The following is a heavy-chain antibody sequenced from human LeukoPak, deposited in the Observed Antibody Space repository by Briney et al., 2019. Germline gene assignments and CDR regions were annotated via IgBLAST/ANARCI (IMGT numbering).Heavy chain of an antibody. D-gene: IGHD6-13*01. CDR1: GGSINSYY. J-gene: IGHJ3*02. CDR2: IYTSGST. V-gene: IGHV4-4*07. CDR3: ARGAMVYSSSWSSFDAFDI. Sequence: SETLSLTCTVSGGSINSYYWSWIRQPAGKGLEWIGRIYTSGSTNYNPSLKSRVTMSVDTSKNQFSLKLSSVTAADTAVYYCARGAMVYSSSWSSFDAFDIWGQGTMVTVSS.